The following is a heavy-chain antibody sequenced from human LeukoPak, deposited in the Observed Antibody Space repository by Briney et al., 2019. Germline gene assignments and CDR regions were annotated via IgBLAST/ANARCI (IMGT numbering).Heavy chain of an antibody. CDR2: ISGSGGST. CDR3: AKGGGRLYYYGSGSSYGMDV. V-gene: IGHV3-23*01. J-gene: IGHJ6*02. CDR1: GFTFSSYA. D-gene: IGHD3-10*01. Sequence: GGSLRLSCAASGFTFSSYAMSWVRQAPGKGLEWVSAISGSGGSTYYADSVKGRFTISRDNSKNTLYLQMNSLRAEDTAVYYCAKGGGRLYYYGSGSSYGMDVWGQGTTVTVSS.